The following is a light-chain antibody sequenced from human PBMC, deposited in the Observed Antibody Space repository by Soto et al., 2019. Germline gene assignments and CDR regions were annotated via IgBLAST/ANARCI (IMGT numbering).Light chain of an antibody. Sequence: EIALTQSPGTLSLSPGEGATLSCRASQSISSNFLAWYQQKRGQAPRLLIHGASNRATGIPDRFSGSGSGTDFTLTISSLEPEDFAVYYCQQRSNWLFGPGTKVDI. V-gene: IGKV3D-20*02. CDR1: QSISSNF. CDR3: QQRSNWL. CDR2: GAS. J-gene: IGKJ3*01.